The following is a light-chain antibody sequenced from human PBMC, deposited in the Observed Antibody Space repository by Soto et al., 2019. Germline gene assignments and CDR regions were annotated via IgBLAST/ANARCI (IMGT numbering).Light chain of an antibody. Sequence: ELVLTQSPVTLSLTPGERATLSCRASQTVSANYLAWYQQKAGQAPRLLIYGASNRATGIPDRFSGSGSGTDFTLTISRLEPEDFAVYYCQQYGRSPHFGPGTKVDIK. CDR1: QTVSANY. CDR3: QQYGRSPH. V-gene: IGKV3-20*01. J-gene: IGKJ3*01. CDR2: GAS.